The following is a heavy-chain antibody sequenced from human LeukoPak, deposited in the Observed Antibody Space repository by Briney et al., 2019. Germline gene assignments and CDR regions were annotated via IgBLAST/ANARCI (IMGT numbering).Heavy chain of an antibody. CDR3: ARGCYGSGTKAGLDP. V-gene: IGHV4-39*01. J-gene: IGHJ5*02. CDR1: GDSIGSSGYY. Sequence: SETLSLTCTVSGDSIGSSGYYWGWIRQPPGKGLEWIGIIYYSGSTYYNPSLKSRVTISVDTSKNQFSLKLSSVTAADTAMYYCARGCYGSGTKAGLDPWGQGTLVTVSS. D-gene: IGHD3-10*01. CDR2: IYYSGST.